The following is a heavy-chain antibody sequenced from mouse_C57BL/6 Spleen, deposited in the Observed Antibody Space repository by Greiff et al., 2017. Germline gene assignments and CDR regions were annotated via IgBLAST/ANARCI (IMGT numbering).Heavy chain of an antibody. CDR3: ARDGVLDAMDY. J-gene: IGHJ4*01. CDR1: GFTFSDFY. CDR2: SRNKANDYTT. Sequence: EVKLVESGGGLVQSGRSLRLSCATSGFTFSDFYMEWVRQAPGKGLEWIAASRNKANDYTTEYSASVKGRFIVSRDTSQSILYLQMNALRAEDTAIYCCARDGVLDAMDYWGQGTSVTVSS. V-gene: IGHV7-1*01.